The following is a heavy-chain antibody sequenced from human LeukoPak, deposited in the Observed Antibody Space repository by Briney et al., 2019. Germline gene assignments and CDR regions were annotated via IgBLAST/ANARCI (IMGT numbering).Heavy chain of an antibody. CDR2: ICTSGST. D-gene: IGHD5-12*01. CDR1: GGSISTYC. J-gene: IGHJ4*02. Sequence: SETLSLTCTVSGGSISTYCWSWIRQPAGKGLEWIGHICTSGSTNYNPSLKSRVTMSVDTSKNQFSLKLSSVTAADTAVYYCARDSGYDPTRAHSFDYWGQGTLVTVSS. V-gene: IGHV4-4*07. CDR3: ARDSGYDPTRAHSFDY.